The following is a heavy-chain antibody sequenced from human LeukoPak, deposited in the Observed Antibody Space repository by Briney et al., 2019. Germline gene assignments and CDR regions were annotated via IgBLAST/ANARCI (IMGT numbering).Heavy chain of an antibody. CDR1: GGSFDGYY. J-gene: IGHJ5*01. V-gene: IGHV4-34*01. D-gene: IGHD3-10*01. CDR2: INHSGNT. Sequence: SETLSLTCGVYGGSFDGYYWTWIRQPPGKGLEWIGEINHSGNTNYNPSLKSRVSLSVDTSKNLLSLKLRSVTAADTAVYYCARGGSRSACYNSWSDSWGQGTLVTVSS. CDR3: ARGGSRSACYNSWSDS.